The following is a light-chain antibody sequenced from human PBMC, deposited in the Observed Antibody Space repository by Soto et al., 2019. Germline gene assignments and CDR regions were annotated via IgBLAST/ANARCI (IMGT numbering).Light chain of an antibody. CDR2: HDS. CDR1: NVGIKS. V-gene: IGLV3-21*04. CDR3: QVWDSSTDGVV. Sequence: SYELTQPPSVSVAPGKTARITCGGNNVGIKSVHWYQQKPGQAPVLVIYHDSDRPSGIPERFSGSNSGNMATLTINRVEAGDEADYYCQVWDSSTDGVVFGGGTKLTVL. J-gene: IGLJ2*01.